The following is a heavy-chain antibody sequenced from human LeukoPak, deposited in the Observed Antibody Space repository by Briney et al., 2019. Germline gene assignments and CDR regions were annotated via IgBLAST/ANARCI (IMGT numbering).Heavy chain of an antibody. V-gene: IGHV5-51*01. D-gene: IGHD3-10*01. J-gene: IGHJ4*02. CDR3: ARRIPMVRGVIMTAFDY. CDR2: IYPGDSDT. Sequence: GESLKISCKGSGYSFTTYWIGWVRQMPGKGLEWMGIIYPGDSDTRYSPSFQGQVTISADKSISTAYPQWSSLKASDTAMCYCARRIPMVRGVIMTAFDYWGQGTLVTVSS. CDR1: GYSFTTYW.